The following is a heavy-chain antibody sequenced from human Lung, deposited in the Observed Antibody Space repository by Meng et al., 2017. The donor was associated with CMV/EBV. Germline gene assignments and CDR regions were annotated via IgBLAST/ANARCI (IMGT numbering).Heavy chain of an antibody. J-gene: IGHJ4*02. CDR3: ARAGYDSSGYYPQPFDY. Sequence: QVQLVQSGSELKKPGASVKVSCKASGYTFTSYAMHWVRQAPGQRLEWMGWINAGNGNTKYSQRFQGRVTITRDTSASTAYMELSSLRSEDTTVYYCARAGYDSSGYYPQPFDYWGQGTLVTVSS. V-gene: IGHV1-3*01. D-gene: IGHD3-22*01. CDR2: INAGNGNT. CDR1: GYTFTSYA.